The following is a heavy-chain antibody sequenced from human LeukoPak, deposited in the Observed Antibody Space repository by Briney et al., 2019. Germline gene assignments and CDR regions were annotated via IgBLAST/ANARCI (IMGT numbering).Heavy chain of an antibody. CDR3: ARVQWELRGVGSYFDY. J-gene: IGHJ4*02. Sequence: PGGSLRLSCAASEITFSSYWISWVRQAPEKGLEWVANIKQDGSAKYYVDFVRGRFTISRDNAKNSLYLQLNSLRAKDTAVYYCARVQWELRGVGSYFDYWGQGTLVTVSS. CDR2: IKQDGSAK. V-gene: IGHV3-7*01. CDR1: EITFSSYW. D-gene: IGHD1-26*01.